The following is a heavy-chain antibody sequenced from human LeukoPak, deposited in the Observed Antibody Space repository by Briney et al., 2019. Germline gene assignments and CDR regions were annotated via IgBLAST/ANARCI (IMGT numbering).Heavy chain of an antibody. Sequence: SETLSLTCTVSGGSISSYYWRWIRQPPGKGLEWIGYIYYSGSTNYNPSLKSRVTISVDTSKNQFSLKLSSVTAADTAVYYCARDLDTAVARWGQGTLVTVSS. D-gene: IGHD5-18*01. CDR3: ARDLDTAVAR. CDR2: IYYSGST. J-gene: IGHJ4*02. V-gene: IGHV4-59*01. CDR1: GGSISSYY.